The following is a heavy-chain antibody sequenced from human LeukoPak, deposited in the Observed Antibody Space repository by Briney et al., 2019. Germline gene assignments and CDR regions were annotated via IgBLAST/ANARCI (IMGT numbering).Heavy chain of an antibody. D-gene: IGHD5-12*01. J-gene: IGHJ4*02. CDR3: AREDSGYDSLYY. V-gene: IGHV3-48*04. Sequence: GGSLRLSCAASGFSFSSYSMNWVRQAPGKGLEWVSYISSTSSTIYYADSVKGRFTISRDNAKNSLYLQMSSLRAEDTAVYYCAREDSGYDSLYYWGQGTLVTVSS. CDR2: ISSTSSTI. CDR1: GFSFSSYS.